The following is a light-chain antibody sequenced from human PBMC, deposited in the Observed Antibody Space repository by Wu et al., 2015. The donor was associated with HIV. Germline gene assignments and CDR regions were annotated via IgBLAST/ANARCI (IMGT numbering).Light chain of an antibody. J-gene: IGKJ4*01. CDR1: QSVSSN. V-gene: IGKV3-20*01. Sequence: TLSCRASQSVSSNLAWYQQKPGHGSHGSSSTVHQQGTGIPDRFSGSGSGTDFTLTISRLEPEDFAVYYCQQYGSSPLTFGGGTKVEIK. CDR2: VH. CDR3: QQYGSSPLT.